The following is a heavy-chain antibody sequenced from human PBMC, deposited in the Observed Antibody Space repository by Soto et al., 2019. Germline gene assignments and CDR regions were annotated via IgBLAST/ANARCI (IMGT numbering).Heavy chain of an antibody. J-gene: IGHJ4*02. Sequence: EGSLRLSCAASRFTFSTYAMHWVRQAPGKGLEWVAVISNDGNSKYYAASVKGQFTISRDNSKNTLYLQMSSLRAEDTAVYYCARVRAMEIAVRPVDYWGQGTLVTVSS. D-gene: IGHD5-18*01. CDR3: ARVRAMEIAVRPVDY. CDR2: ISNDGNSK. CDR1: RFTFSTYA. V-gene: IGHV3-30-3*01.